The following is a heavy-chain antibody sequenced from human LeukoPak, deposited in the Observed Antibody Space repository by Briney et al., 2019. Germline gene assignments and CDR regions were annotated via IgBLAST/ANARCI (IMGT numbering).Heavy chain of an antibody. CDR2: IYPGDSDT. J-gene: IGHJ6*03. Sequence: GESLKISCKGSGYSFTSYWIGWVRQMPGKGLEWMGIIYPGDSDTRYSPSFQGQVTISADKSISTAYLQWSSLKASDTAMYYCARQMTTATTWSNYYYYYMDVWGKGTTVTVSS. D-gene: IGHD4-17*01. CDR3: ARQMTTATTWSNYYYYYMDV. V-gene: IGHV5-51*01. CDR1: GYSFTSYW.